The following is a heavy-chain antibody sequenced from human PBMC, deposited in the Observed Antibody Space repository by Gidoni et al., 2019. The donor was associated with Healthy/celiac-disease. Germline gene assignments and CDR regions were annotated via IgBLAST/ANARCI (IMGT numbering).Heavy chain of an antibody. CDR2: ISSSSSTI. V-gene: IGHV3-48*02. CDR1: CFTFSSYS. J-gene: IGHJ4*02. D-gene: IGHD3-16*02. Sequence: EVQLVEYVGGLVQPGGSLSLSCAASCFTFSSYSRNGVRQAPGKGLEWVSYISSSSSTIYYADSVKGRFTISRDNAKNSLYLQMNSLRDEDTAVYYCARESGYDYVWGSYLDYWGQGTLVTVSS. CDR3: ARESGYDYVWGSYLDY.